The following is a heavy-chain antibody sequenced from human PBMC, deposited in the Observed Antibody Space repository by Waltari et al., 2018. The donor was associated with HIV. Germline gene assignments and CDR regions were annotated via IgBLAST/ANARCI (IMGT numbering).Heavy chain of an antibody. D-gene: IGHD3-10*01. CDR3: ANSLGSSGRVRFDY. CDR2: ISLDGSNT. V-gene: IGHV3-30*18. CDR1: GFTLSSYG. J-gene: IGHJ4*02. Sequence: QVQLVESGGGVVQPGRSLRLSCAASGFTLSSYGMHWVRQAPGKGLEWVAVISLDGSNTYYADSVKGRFTISRDNSKDTRHLQLNSLRAEDTAVYYCANSLGSSGRVRFDYWGQGTLVTVSS.